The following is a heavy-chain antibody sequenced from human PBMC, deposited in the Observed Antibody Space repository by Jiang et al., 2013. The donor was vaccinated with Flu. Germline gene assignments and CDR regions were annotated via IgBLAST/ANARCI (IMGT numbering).Heavy chain of an antibody. D-gene: IGHD3-10*01. CDR2: IYYTGST. V-gene: IGHV4-61*01. CDR3: AAKGLQWFGESHLDY. Sequence: GLVKPSETLSLTCTVSGDSVRSGSHYWSWIRQSPGKGLEWLGYIYYTGSTKYNPSLKSRLTISVDTSKNQVSLKLRSTTAADTAAYFCAAKGLQWFGESHLDYWGQGTLVTVSS. CDR1: GDSVRSGSHY. J-gene: IGHJ4*02.